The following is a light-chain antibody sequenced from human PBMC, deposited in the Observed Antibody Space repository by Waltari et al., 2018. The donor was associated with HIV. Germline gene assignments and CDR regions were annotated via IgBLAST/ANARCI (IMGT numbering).Light chain of an antibody. Sequence: DIQMTQSPSSLSASVGDRVTITCQARQDVSNYLNWYQQKPGKAPKLLIYDASNLETGVPSMFSGSGSGTDFTFTISSLQPEDIATYYCQQYDNLPGYSFGQGTKLEIK. J-gene: IGKJ2*03. CDR1: QDVSNY. V-gene: IGKV1-33*01. CDR2: DAS. CDR3: QQYDNLPGYS.